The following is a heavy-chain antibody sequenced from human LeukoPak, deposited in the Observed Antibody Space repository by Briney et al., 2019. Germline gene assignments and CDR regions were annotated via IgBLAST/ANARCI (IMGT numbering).Heavy chain of an antibody. V-gene: IGHV3-23*01. D-gene: IGHD2-21*01. Sequence: GGSLRLSCVASGFHFRTYGMSWVRQAPGKGLEWVSGIPAGGSNTYYADSVKGRFTISRDNTENTLYLQMNSLRAEDTAVYYCARVRLYCGGDCYSYFDYWGQGTLVTVSS. J-gene: IGHJ4*02. CDR2: IPAGGSNT. CDR1: GFHFRTYG. CDR3: ARVRLYCGGDCYSYFDY.